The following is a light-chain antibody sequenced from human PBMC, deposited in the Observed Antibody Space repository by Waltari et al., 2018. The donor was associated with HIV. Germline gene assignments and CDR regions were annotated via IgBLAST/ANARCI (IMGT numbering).Light chain of an antibody. Sequence: QSALTQPRSVSGSPGQSVTISCTGTSSDVGAYKFVSWYQQHPGKAPKLLIYEVTTRPSGVPDRFSGSKSGNSASLISSGLQAGDEAHYFCCSYAGNYAWVFGGGTKLTVL. V-gene: IGLV2-11*01. CDR1: SSDVGAYKF. J-gene: IGLJ3*02. CDR2: EVT. CDR3: CSYAGNYAWV.